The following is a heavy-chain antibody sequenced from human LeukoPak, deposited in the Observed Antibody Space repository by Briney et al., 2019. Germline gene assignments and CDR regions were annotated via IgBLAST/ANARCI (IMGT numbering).Heavy chain of an antibody. V-gene: IGHV3-48*03. CDR2: ISSSGSTI. Sequence: GGSLRLSCAAFGFTFSSYEMNWVRQAPGKGLEWVSYISSSGSTIYYADSVKGRFTISRDNAKNSLYLQMNSLRAEDTAVYYCAREGGEWELLRTFDYWGQGTLVTVSS. CDR3: AREGGEWELLRTFDY. J-gene: IGHJ4*02. CDR1: GFTFSSYE. D-gene: IGHD1-26*01.